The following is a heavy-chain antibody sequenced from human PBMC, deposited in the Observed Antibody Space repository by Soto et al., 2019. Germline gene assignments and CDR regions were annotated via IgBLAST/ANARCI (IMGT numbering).Heavy chain of an antibody. CDR1: GFAFNNYG. CDR3: AREDSIIIPAVSDF. D-gene: IGHD2-2*01. V-gene: IGHV3-21*01. J-gene: IGHJ4*02. CDR2: ISKSDYT. Sequence: GGSLRLSCTVSGFAFNNYGINWVRQAPGQGLEWVSSISKSDYTYYSDSVKGRFTISRDNAKNSVSLQMNTLRVEDTAVYYCAREDSIIIPAVSDFWGQGTLVTVSS.